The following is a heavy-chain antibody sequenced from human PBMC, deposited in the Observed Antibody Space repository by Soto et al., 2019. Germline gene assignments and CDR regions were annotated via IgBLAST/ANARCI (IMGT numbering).Heavy chain of an antibody. CDR2: IYYSGST. J-gene: IGHJ5*02. V-gene: IGHV4-31*03. D-gene: IGHD3-10*01. CDR3: ARDVSYYYGSGSYLSLGWFDP. CDR1: GGSISSGGYY. Sequence: PSETLSLTCTVSGGSISSGGYYWSWIRQHPGKGLEWIGYIYYSGSTYYNPSLKSRVTISVDTSKNQFSLKLSSVTAADTAVYYCARDVSYYYGSGSYLSLGWFDPWGQGTLVTSPQ.